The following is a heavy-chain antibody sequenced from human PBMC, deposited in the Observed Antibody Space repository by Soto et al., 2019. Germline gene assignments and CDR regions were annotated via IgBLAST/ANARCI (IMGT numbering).Heavy chain of an antibody. CDR2: IYSDGST. CDR3: ARGYLGIAEV. J-gene: IGHJ4*02. Sequence: EVQLVESGGGLVQPGGSLRLSCVASGFSVSSNYRSWVRQAPGKGLEWVSLIYSDGSTYYADSVKGRFTISRDNSKNTLSLQMNRLRVEDTAVYYCARGYLGIAEVWGQGTLVTVSS. CDR1: GFSVSSNY. D-gene: IGHD6-13*01. V-gene: IGHV3-66*01.